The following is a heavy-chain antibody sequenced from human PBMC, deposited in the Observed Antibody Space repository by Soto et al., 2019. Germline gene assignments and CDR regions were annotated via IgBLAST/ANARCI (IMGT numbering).Heavy chain of an antibody. Sequence: EVQLVESGGGLIQPGGSLRLSCAVSGFTVSNNYMSWVRQAPGKGLEGVSVIYSGGYTAYGDSVKGRFTISRDNSKNTPFLKRKILGPDARAVFYCATNPGGGGYWGQGTLVTVSS. CDR1: GFTVSNNY. D-gene: IGHD3-10*01. V-gene: IGHV3-53*01. CDR2: IYSGGYT. CDR3: ATNPGGGGY. J-gene: IGHJ4*02.